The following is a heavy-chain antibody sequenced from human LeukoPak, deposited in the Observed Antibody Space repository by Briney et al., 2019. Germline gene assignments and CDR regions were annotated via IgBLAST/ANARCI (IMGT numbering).Heavy chain of an antibody. J-gene: IGHJ6*02. CDR3: ARDSWVYGGMDV. Sequence: PSETLSLTCTVSGGSITSSIYYWAWIRQPPGKGLEWIGSIYYSGSTYYSPSLKSRVTISVDTSKNHFSLRLSSVAAADAAVYYCARDSWVYGGMDVWGQGTTVTVSS. CDR2: IYYSGST. V-gene: IGHV4-39*02. D-gene: IGHD2-8*01. CDR1: GGSITSSIYY.